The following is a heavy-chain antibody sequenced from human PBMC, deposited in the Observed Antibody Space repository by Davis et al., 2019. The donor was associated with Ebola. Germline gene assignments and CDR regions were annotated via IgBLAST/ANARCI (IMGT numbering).Heavy chain of an antibody. J-gene: IGHJ3*01. V-gene: IGHV3-23*01. CDR3: ANANGDIVVVPTGPNAFDL. CDR2: MSGTSSVT. CDR1: GFTFSSFA. D-gene: IGHD2-2*01. Sequence: GESLKISCSTSGFTFSSFAMSWVRQAPGKGLESVATMSGTSSVTFYALSVKGRFTISRDNSRNTLYLQMNSLTADDTAVYFCANANGDIVVVPTGPNAFDLWGQGTMVIVSS.